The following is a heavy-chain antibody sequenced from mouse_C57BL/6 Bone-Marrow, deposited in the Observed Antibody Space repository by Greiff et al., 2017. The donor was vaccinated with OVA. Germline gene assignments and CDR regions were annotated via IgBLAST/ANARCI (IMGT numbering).Heavy chain of an antibody. Sequence: EVTLMESGAELVRPGASVKLSCTASGFTIKDDYMHWVKQRPEQGLAWIGWIDPENGDTEYASKFQGKATITADTSSNTAYLQLSSLTSEDTAVYYCTTWYYGSSRYFDVWGTGTTVTVSS. D-gene: IGHD1-1*01. CDR2: IDPENGDT. CDR3: TTWYYGSSRYFDV. J-gene: IGHJ1*03. V-gene: IGHV14-4*01. CDR1: GFTIKDDY.